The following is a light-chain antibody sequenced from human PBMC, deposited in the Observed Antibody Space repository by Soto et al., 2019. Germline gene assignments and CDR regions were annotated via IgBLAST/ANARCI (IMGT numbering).Light chain of an antibody. CDR2: WAS. V-gene: IGKV4-1*01. CDR3: KQYYSTPWT. J-gene: IGKJ1*01. Sequence: DIVMTQSPDSLAVSLGERATINCKSSQSVLYSSNNKNYLAWYQQKPGQPPKLLIYWASTRESGVPDRFSGSGSGTDLSLTIGSLQDEDVAVYYCKQYYSTPWTFGQGTKVEIK. CDR1: QSVLYSSNNKNY.